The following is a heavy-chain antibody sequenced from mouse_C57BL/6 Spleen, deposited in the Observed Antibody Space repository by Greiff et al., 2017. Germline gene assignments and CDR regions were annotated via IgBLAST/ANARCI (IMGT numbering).Heavy chain of an antibody. J-gene: IGHJ2*01. Sequence: QVQLQQPVAELVMPGASVKLSCKASGYNFTSYWLPWVKQRPGQGCEWIGEFDPSDSYPNYNQKSKGKSPLAVDTSSSTAYMQLSSLTSEDSAVYYCASWGSNAVVADYWGQGTTLTVSS. D-gene: IGHD1-1*01. V-gene: IGHV1-69*01. CDR2: FDPSDSYP. CDR1: GYNFTSYW. CDR3: ASWGSNAVVADY.